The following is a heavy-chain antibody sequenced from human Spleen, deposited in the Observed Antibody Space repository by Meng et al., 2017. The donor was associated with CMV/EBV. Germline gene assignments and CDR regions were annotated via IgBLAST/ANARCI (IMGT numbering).Heavy chain of an antibody. V-gene: IGHV3-21*01. D-gene: IGHD1-26*01. CDR2: ISSATRFI. CDR1: GFTFSFYS. Sequence: GESLKISCAASGFTFSFYSMHWVRQAPGKGLEFISSISSATRFIYYADSVKGRFTISRDNAKNSLYLQMNSLKAEDAAVYYCARGELRLFDYWGQGTLVTVSS. J-gene: IGHJ4*02. CDR3: ARGELRLFDY.